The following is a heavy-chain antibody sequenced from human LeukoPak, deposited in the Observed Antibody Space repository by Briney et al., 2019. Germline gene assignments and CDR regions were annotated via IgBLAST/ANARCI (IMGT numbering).Heavy chain of an antibody. CDR2: IYHGGTI. Sequence: PSETLSLTCAVSGYSISSGYYWGWIRQPPGKGLEWIGTIYHGGTIYYNPSLKSRVTISVDTSKNQFSLKLSSVTAADTAVYFCARQVRACTNGVCYRTFFDFWGQGTLVTVSS. J-gene: IGHJ4*02. V-gene: IGHV4-38-2*01. D-gene: IGHD2-8*01. CDR3: ARQVRACTNGVCYRTFFDF. CDR1: GYSISSGYY.